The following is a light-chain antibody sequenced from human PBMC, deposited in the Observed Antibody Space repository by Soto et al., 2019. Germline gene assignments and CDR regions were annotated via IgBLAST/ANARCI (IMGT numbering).Light chain of an antibody. CDR1: ISDVGGYNY. J-gene: IGLJ1*01. CDR3: CSYAGSYPIYV. V-gene: IGLV2-11*01. Sequence: QSVLTQPGSVSGSPGQSVTVPCTGTISDVGGYNYVSWYQQHPGKAPKLMIYDVSKRPSGVPDRFSGSKSGNTASLTISGLQAEDEADYYCCSYAGSYPIYVFGTGTKVTVL. CDR2: DVS.